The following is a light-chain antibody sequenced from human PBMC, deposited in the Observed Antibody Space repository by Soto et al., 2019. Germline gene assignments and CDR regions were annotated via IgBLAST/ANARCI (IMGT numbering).Light chain of an antibody. V-gene: IGKV2-28*01. CDR1: QSLLYNNTYNY. Sequence: IVMTHSPLALPVTPGEAASISCSSSQSLLYNNTYNYLDWYVQKPGQSPQLLIYFGSNRAPGVPDRFSGSGSGTDFTLKINRVEAEDVGTYYCMQALQSLTFGQGTRLEIK. CDR2: FGS. J-gene: IGKJ5*01. CDR3: MQALQSLT.